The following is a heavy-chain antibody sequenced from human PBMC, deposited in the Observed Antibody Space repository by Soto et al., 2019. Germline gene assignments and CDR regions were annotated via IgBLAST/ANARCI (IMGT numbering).Heavy chain of an antibody. CDR2: IYYSGST. V-gene: IGHV4-59*01. Sequence: SETLSLTCTVSGGSISSYYWSWIRQPPGKGLEWIGYIYYSGSTNYNPSLKSRVTISVDTSKNQFSLKLSSVTAADTAVYYCARAAFNCISTSCFLYYYYGMDVWGQGTTVTVSS. J-gene: IGHJ6*02. CDR1: GGSISSYY. D-gene: IGHD2-2*01. CDR3: ARAAFNCISTSCFLYYYYGMDV.